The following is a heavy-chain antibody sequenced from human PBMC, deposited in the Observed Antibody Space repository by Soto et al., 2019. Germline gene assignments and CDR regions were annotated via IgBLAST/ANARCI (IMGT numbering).Heavy chain of an antibody. CDR2: MNLTSDNT. D-gene: IGHD2-15*01. V-gene: IGHV1-8*01. J-gene: IGHJ6*02. Sequence: GVPVEIVCKVSGYPISSSDINSARPATGHGLQWMEWMNLTSDNTGYAQKFQGRVTMTRNTSMSTAYMELSSLRSEDTAVYYCARGDCSGGSCIYYYGMDVWGQGTTVTVSS. CDR3: ARGDCSGGSCIYYYGMDV. CDR1: GYPISSSD.